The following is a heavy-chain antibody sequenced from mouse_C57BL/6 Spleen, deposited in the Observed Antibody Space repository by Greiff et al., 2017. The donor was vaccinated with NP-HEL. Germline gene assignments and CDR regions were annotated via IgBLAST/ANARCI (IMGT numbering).Heavy chain of an antibody. Sequence: QVQLQQPGTELVKPGASVKLSCKASGYTFTSYWMHWVKQRPGQGLEWIGNINPSNGGTNYNEKLKSKATLTVDKSSSTAYMQLSSLTSEDSAVYYCERYDGYYSYYFDYWGQGTTLTVSS. CDR2: INPSNGGT. D-gene: IGHD2-3*01. CDR1: GYTFTSYW. V-gene: IGHV1-53*01. CDR3: ERYDGYYSYYFDY. J-gene: IGHJ2*01.